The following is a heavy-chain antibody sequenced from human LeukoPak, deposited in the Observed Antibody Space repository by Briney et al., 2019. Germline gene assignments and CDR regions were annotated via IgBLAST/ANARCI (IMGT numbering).Heavy chain of an antibody. J-gene: IGHJ4*02. CDR3: AREYSSSGIDY. V-gene: IGHV1-69*04. CDR2: IIPILGIA. CDR1: GGTFSSYA. Sequence: SVKVSCKASGGTFSSYAISWVRQAPGQGLEWMGRIIPILGIANYAQKFQGRVTITADKSTSTAYMELSSLRSEDTAVYYCAREYSSSGIDYWGQGTLVTVSS. D-gene: IGHD6-13*01.